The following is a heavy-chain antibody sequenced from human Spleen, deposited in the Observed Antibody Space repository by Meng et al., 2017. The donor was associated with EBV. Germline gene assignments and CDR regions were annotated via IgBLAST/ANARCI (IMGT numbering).Heavy chain of an antibody. V-gene: IGHV4-4*02. CDR3: ARTIYGDYPRIDP. Sequence: QVQLQEPGPGLVQPSRTLTRTCVVSGGSISSGNWWSWVRQPPGKGLEWIGEIFHTETTNYNPSLKGRVTVSLDKSRNQFFLKLSSVTAADTAVYYCARTIYGDYPRIDPWGQGTLVTVSS. CDR1: GGSISSGNW. D-gene: IGHD4-17*01. J-gene: IGHJ5*02. CDR2: IFHTETT.